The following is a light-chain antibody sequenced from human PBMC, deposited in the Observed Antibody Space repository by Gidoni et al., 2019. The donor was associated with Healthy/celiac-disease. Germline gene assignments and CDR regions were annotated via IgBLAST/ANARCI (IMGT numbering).Light chain of an antibody. CDR3: QAWDSSLRV. CDR2: QDS. V-gene: IGLV3-1*01. Sequence: SYELTQPPSVSVSPGQTASITCSGDKLGDKYACWYQQKPVSPVLVIYQDSKRPSGIPERFSGSNSGNTATLTISGTQAMDEADYYCQAWDSSLRVFGGGTKLTVL. CDR1: KLGDKY. J-gene: IGLJ2*01.